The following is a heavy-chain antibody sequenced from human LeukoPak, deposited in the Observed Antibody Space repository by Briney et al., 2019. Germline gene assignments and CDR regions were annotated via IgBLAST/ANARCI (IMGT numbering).Heavy chain of an antibody. V-gene: IGHV3-23*01. Sequence: GGSLRLSCAASGFTFSNFAMTWVRQAPGKGLEWISTISDNSDSTYYADPVKGRFTISRYNSKYTLFLHMNSLRAEDTAVYYCAKYYYGSGSPIFDYWGQGTLVTVSS. J-gene: IGHJ4*02. CDR3: AKYYYGSGSPIFDY. D-gene: IGHD3-10*01. CDR2: ISDNSDST. CDR1: GFTFSNFA.